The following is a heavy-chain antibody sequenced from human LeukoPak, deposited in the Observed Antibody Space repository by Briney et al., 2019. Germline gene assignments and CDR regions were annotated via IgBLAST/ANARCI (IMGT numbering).Heavy chain of an antibody. V-gene: IGHV4-30-2*01. D-gene: IGHD6-13*01. CDR3: AREHSAFFDP. Sequence: TSETLSLTCAVSGGSISSGGYSWSWIRQPPGKGLEWIGYIYHSGSTYYNPSLKSRVTISVDRSKNQSSLKLSSVTAADTAVYYCAREHSAFFDPWGQGTLVTVSS. J-gene: IGHJ5*02. CDR1: GGSISSGGYS. CDR2: IYHSGST.